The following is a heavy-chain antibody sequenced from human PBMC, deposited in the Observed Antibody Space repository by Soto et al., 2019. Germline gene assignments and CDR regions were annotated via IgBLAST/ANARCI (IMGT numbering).Heavy chain of an antibody. CDR3: ARDHHSYYDTSGYYPYFDF. CDR2: IYYTGST. Sequence: LSLTCTVSGGSVNTAPYHWSWIRQSPRNGLEWIGNIYYTGSTNYNPSFESRVAISLDTSNNQFSLRLTSLTAADTAVYFCARDHHSYYDTSGYYPYFDFWGQGTLVTVSS. J-gene: IGHJ4*02. V-gene: IGHV4-61*01. D-gene: IGHD3-22*01. CDR1: GGSVNTAPYH.